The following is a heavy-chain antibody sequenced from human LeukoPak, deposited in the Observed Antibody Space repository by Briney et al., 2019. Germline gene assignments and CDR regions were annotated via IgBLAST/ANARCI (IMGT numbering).Heavy chain of an antibody. CDR3: ARGLSASYDFNWFDS. CDR1: GGSFSGHY. D-gene: IGHD2/OR15-2a*01. Sequence: SETLSLTCTVSGGSFSGHYWSWIRQPAGKGPEWMGRINTSGTTRYDPSLKSRVTMSVDTSKNQFSLKLTSVTVADTAVYYCARGLSASYDFNWFDSWGQGTLVTVSS. J-gene: IGHJ5*01. V-gene: IGHV4-4*07. CDR2: INTSGTT.